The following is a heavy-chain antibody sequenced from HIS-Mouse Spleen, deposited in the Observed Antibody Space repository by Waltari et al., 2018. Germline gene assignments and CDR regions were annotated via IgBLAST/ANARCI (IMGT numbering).Heavy chain of an antibody. J-gene: IGHJ4*01. CDR3: ARICTYYYDSSGYYYFDY. CDR1: GFSXXXARMG. D-gene: IGHD3-22*01. Sequence: QVTLKESGPVLVKPTETLTLTXTXSGFSXXXARMGVSWIRQPPGKALEWLAHIFSKEQXSYSTXLKXXXTISKDTSKSQXVLTMTNMDPVDTATYYCARICTYYYDSSGYYYFDYWGXXXXXXVSS. CDR2: IFSKEQX. V-gene: IGHV2-26*01.